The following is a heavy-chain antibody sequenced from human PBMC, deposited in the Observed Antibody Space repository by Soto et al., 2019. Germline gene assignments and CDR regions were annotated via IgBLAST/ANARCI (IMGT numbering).Heavy chain of an antibody. V-gene: IGHV1-69*08. Sequence: QVQLVQSGAEVKKPGSSVKVSCKASGGTFSSYTVSWVRQAPGPGFEWMGRIIPILGIPNYAQKFQDRVTSTADKSTSTVYMELSSLRSEDTAVYYCARELKWFDPWGQGTLVTVSS. CDR1: GGTFSSYT. CDR3: ARELKWFDP. J-gene: IGHJ5*02. CDR2: IIPILGIP.